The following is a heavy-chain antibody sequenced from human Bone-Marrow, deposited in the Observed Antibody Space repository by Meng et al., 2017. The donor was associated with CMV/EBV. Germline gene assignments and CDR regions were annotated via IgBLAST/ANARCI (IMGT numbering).Heavy chain of an antibody. CDR1: GFTVSSNY. J-gene: IGHJ5*02. CDR2: ISGSGGST. CDR3: AKMYCSSTSCVGNWFDP. Sequence: GESLKISCAASGFTVSSNYMNWVRQAPGKGLEWVSAISGSGGSTYYADSVKGRFTISRDNSKNTLYLQMNSLRAEDTAVYYCAKMYCSSTSCVGNWFDPWGQGTLVTVSS. D-gene: IGHD2-2*01. V-gene: IGHV3-23*01.